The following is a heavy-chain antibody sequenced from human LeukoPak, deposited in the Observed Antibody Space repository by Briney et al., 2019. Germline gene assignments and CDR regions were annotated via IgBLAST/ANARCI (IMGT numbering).Heavy chain of an antibody. V-gene: IGHV1-8*02. D-gene: IGHD3-9*01. CDR3: ARTISWVVGDYFDY. CDR2: MNPNSGNT. Sequence: GASVKVSCKASGYTFTSYDINWVRQATGQGLEWMGWMNPNSGNTGYAQKFQGRVTMTRNTSISTAYMELSRLRSDDTAVYYCARTISWVVGDYFDYWGQGTLVTVSS. CDR1: GYTFTSYD. J-gene: IGHJ4*02.